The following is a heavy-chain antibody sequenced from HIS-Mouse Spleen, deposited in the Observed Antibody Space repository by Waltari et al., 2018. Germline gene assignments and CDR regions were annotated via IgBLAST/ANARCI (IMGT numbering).Heavy chain of an antibody. CDR2: ISADNGNT. D-gene: IGHD3-10*01. V-gene: IGHV1-18*01. J-gene: IGHJ5*02. CDR3: ARGRSVSWFGWFDP. Sequence: QVQLVQSGAAVKKPGASVKVSCKASGYTFTSYGISWVRQAPGQGIEWMGWISADNGNTNDAQERQGRVTKTTDTSTGTAYMELRSLSSDDTAVYYCARGRSVSWFGWFDPWGQGTLVTVSS. CDR1: GYTFTSYG.